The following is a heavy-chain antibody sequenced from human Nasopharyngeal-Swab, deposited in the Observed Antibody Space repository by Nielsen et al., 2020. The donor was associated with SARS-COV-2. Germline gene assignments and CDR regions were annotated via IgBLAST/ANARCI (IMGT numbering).Heavy chain of an antibody. J-gene: IGHJ6*03. D-gene: IGHD3-16*01. V-gene: IGHV3-43*02. Sequence: GSLKISCAASGFTFDDYAMHWVRQAPGKGLEWVSLISGDGGSTYYADSVKGRFTISRDNSKNSLYLQMNSLRTEDTALYYCAKDKAPLRYYYYMDVWGKGTTVTVSS. CDR1: GFTFDDYA. CDR3: AKDKAPLRYYYYMDV. CDR2: ISGDGGST.